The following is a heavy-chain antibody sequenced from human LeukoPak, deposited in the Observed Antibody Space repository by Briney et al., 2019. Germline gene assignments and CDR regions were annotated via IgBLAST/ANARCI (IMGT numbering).Heavy chain of an antibody. J-gene: IGHJ4*02. V-gene: IGHV1-2*02. CDR3: AREGRYYYDSSGYFDY. Sequence: ASVKVSCKASGYTFTGYYMHWVRQAPGQGLEWMGWINPNSGGTNYAQKFQGRVTMTRDTSISTAYMELSSLRSEDTAVYYCAREGRYYYDSSGYFDYWGQGTLVTVSS. D-gene: IGHD3-22*01. CDR2: INPNSGGT. CDR1: GYTFTGYY.